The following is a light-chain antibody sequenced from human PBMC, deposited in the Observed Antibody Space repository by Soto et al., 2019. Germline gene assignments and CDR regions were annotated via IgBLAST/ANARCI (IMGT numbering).Light chain of an antibody. V-gene: IGLV2-14*01. CDR3: GSITRSSTSV. J-gene: IGLJ1*01. Sequence: QSVLSQPASVSGSPGQSSIISCTGTSSDVGGFEYVSWYQHQPGKAPKLIIYDVTKRPSGVSNRFSGSKSGNTASLTISGIQAEDEGDYYCGSITRSSTSVFGTGTKVTVL. CDR1: SSDVGGFEY. CDR2: DVT.